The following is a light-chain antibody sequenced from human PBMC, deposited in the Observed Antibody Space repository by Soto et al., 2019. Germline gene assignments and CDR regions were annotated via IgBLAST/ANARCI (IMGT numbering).Light chain of an antibody. Sequence: QSALTQPASVSGSPGQSITISCTGTSSDVGSYNYVSWYQQHPGKAPKLMIYEVSNRPSGVSNRFSGSKSGNTASLTISGLQAEDEANYYFSSYTSISTRVFGGWTQLTVL. J-gene: IGLJ3*02. V-gene: IGLV2-14*01. CDR2: EVS. CDR1: SSDVGSYNY. CDR3: SSYTSISTRV.